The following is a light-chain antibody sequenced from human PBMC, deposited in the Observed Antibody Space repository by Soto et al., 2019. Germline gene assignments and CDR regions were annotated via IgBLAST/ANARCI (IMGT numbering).Light chain of an antibody. V-gene: IGKV1-5*03. CDR2: KAS. CDR1: QSVSVW. CDR3: QQYSDYALT. J-gene: IGKJ4*01. Sequence: DIQMTQSPSTLSASVGDRVTITCRASQSVSVWLAWFQKKPGRAPKLLIYKASTLESGVPSRFSGSAAGTVFTLTISSLQPDDFASYYCQQYSDYALTIGGGTKVEIK.